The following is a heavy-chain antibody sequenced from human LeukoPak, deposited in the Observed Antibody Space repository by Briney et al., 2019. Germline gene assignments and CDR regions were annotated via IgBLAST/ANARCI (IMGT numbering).Heavy chain of an antibody. CDR2: IYYSGST. V-gene: IGHV4-39*01. CDR3: ARWTTAGLYYFDN. Sequence: SETLSLTCTVSGGSISSSSYYWGWIRQPPGKGLEWIGSIYYSGSTYYNPSLKSRVTISVDTSKSQFSLKLSSVTAADTAVYYCARWTTAGLYYFDNWGQGTLVTVSS. CDR1: GGSISSSSYY. J-gene: IGHJ4*02. D-gene: IGHD6-13*01.